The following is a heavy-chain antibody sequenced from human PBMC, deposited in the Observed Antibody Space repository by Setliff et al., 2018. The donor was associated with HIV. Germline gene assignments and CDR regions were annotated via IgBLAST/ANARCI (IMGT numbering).Heavy chain of an antibody. J-gene: IGHJ4*02. CDR3: ARREYSSSWTDPYFDY. D-gene: IGHD6-13*01. CDR2: IYPGDSET. CDR1: GYSFTSHW. V-gene: IGHV5-51*01. Sequence: GESLKISCRASGYSFTSHWIAWVRQMPGRGLEWMGIIYPGDSETRYSPSFQGQVTISADKSISTAYLQWSSLKASDTAIYYCARREYSSSWTDPYFDYWGQGTLVTVSS.